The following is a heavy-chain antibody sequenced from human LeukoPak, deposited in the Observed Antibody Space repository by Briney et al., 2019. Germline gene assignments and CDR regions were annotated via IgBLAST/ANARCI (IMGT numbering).Heavy chain of an antibody. CDR3: ASFHYYGSGAYYLSY. CDR1: GFSLSSYA. J-gene: IGHJ4*02. CDR2: IGDRGATT. V-gene: IGHV3-23*01. Sequence: GGSLRLSCAASGFSLSSYAMTWVRQAPGKGLEWVSDIGDRGATTYYADSVKGRFTISRDNSKNTLYLQMSSLRAEDTAVYFCASFHYYGSGAYYLSYWGQGTLGTVSS. D-gene: IGHD3-10*01.